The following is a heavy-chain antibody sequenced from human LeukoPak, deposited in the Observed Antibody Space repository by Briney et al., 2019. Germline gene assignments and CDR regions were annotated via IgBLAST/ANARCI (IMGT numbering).Heavy chain of an antibody. J-gene: IGHJ4*02. CDR1: GVSICSYY. V-gene: IGHV4-59*08. CDR3: ARQRNDVGGFYIDY. CDR2: IHNSGAT. D-gene: IGHD4-23*01. Sequence: KPSETLSLTCTVSGVSICSYYWSWIRQSPGKGLDWIGYIHNSGATSYNPSLKRRVTISVDSSKNQFSLKLGSVTAADTAVYYCARQRNDVGGFYIDYWGQGTLVTISS.